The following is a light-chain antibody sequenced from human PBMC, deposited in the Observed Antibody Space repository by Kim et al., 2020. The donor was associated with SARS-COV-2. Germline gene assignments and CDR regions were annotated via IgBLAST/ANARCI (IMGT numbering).Light chain of an antibody. CDR2: SAS. Sequence: EIVLTQSPGTLSLSPGERATLSCRASQSVSSSYLARYQQKPGQAPRLLIYSASSRATGILDRFSGSGSGTDFTLTISRLEPEDFAVYYCQQYGSSPPQYSFGQGTKLEI. V-gene: IGKV3-20*01. CDR3: QQYGSSPPQYS. J-gene: IGKJ2*03. CDR1: QSVSSSY.